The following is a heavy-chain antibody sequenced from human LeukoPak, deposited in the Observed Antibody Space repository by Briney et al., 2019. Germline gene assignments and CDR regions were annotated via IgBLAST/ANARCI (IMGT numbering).Heavy chain of an antibody. CDR2: ISYDGNNK. V-gene: IGHV3-30*04. CDR1: GFTFSSYA. Sequence: GRSLRLSCAASGFTFSSYAMHWVRQAPGKGLEWVAVISYDGNNKYYADSVKGRFTISRDNSKNTLYLQMNSLRAEDTAVYYCAKGAHTMILVVVESWGQGTLVTVSS. D-gene: IGHD3-22*01. J-gene: IGHJ4*02. CDR3: AKGAHTMILVVVES.